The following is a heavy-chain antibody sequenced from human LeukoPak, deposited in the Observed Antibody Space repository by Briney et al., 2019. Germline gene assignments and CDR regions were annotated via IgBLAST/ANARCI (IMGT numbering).Heavy chain of an antibody. J-gene: IGHJ4*02. D-gene: IGHD6-19*01. CDR1: GYTFTSYD. CDR3: ARVSGSGWSKQFDY. CDR2: MNPNSGNT. V-gene: IGHV1-8*03. Sequence: ASVKVSCKASGYTFTSYDINWVRQATGQGLEWMGWMNPNSGNTGYAQKFQGRVTITRNTSISTAYMELSSLRSEDTAVYYCARVSGSGWSKQFDYWGQGTLVTVSS.